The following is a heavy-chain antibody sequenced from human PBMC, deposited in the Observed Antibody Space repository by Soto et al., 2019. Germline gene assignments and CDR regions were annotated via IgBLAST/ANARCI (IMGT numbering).Heavy chain of an antibody. CDR3: AHRWDGYNY. J-gene: IGHJ4*02. Sequence: QLTLKESGPTLVKPTQTLTLTCTFAGFSLSTSVVGVGWIRQPPGKALEWLALIYWDDDKRYSPSLKSRLTITKDTSKNQVVLTMTNMDPVDTATYYCAHRWDGYNYWGQGTLDTVSS. CDR2: IYWDDDK. D-gene: IGHD5-12*01. CDR1: GFSLSTSVVG. V-gene: IGHV2-5*02.